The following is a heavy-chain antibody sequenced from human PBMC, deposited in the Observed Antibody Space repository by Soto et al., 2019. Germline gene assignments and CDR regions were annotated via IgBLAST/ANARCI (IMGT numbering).Heavy chain of an antibody. D-gene: IGHD3-22*01. V-gene: IGHV1-69*01. J-gene: IGHJ4*02. CDR3: ARERLKNYYDSSGYTEFDY. CDR2: IIPIFGTA. CDR1: GGTFSSYA. Sequence: QVQLVQSGAEVKKPGSSVKVSCKASGGTFSSYAISWVRQAPGQGLEWMGGIIPIFGTANYAQKFQGRVTITADESTSTAYMELSSLRSDDTAVYYCARERLKNYYDSSGYTEFDYWGQGTLVTVSS.